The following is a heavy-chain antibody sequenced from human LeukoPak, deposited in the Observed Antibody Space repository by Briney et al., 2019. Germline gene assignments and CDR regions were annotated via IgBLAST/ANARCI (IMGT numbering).Heavy chain of an antibody. D-gene: IGHD3-16*01. CDR2: ISEDGSKK. V-gene: IGHV3-30*04. Sequence: GGSLRLSCEVSGFTFSRFAMHWVRQAPGKGLEWVAVISEDGSKKDDADAVRGRFTISRDNSKTTLYLQMNSLRAEDTAVDYCARESLGFRNVNWFDSWGPGTRVTVSS. J-gene: IGHJ5*01. CDR3: ARESLGFRNVNWFDS. CDR1: GFTFSRFA.